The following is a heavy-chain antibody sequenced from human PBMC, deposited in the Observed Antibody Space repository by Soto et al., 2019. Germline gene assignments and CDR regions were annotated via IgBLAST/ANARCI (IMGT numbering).Heavy chain of an antibody. CDR1: GGSISSYY. D-gene: IGHD3-22*01. CDR2: IYYSGST. V-gene: IGHV4-59*01. Sequence: SETLSLTCTVSGGSISSYYWSWIRQPPGKGLEWIGYIYYSGSTNYNPSLKSRVTISVDTSKNQFSLKLSSVTAADTAVYYCARAEPPYYYDSSGYSFDYWGQGTLVTVSS. CDR3: ARAEPPYYYDSSGYSFDY. J-gene: IGHJ4*02.